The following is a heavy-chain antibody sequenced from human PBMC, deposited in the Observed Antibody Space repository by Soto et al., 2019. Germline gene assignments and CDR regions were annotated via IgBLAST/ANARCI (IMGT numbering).Heavy chain of an antibody. J-gene: IGHJ6*02. D-gene: IGHD6-25*01. V-gene: IGHV3-72*01. CDR1: GFTFSDHY. Sequence: EVQLMESGGGLVQPGGSLRLSCAASGFTFSDHYMDWVRQAPGKGLEWVGRIRNRGNGYTTEYAASVKGRFTISRDDSSNSLYLRMNNLKTEDTAVYYCARRPAAGGLDVWGQGTTVTVSS. CDR3: ARRPAAGGLDV. CDR2: IRNRGNGYTT.